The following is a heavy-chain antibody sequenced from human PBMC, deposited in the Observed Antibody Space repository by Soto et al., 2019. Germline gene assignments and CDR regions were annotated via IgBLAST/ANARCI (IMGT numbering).Heavy chain of an antibody. J-gene: IGHJ6*02. Sequence: EVQLLESGGGLVQPGGSLRLSCAASGFTFSSYAMSWVRQAPGKGLEWVSAISGSGGSTYYADSVKGRFTISRDNSKNTLYQQMNSLRAEDTAVYDCAKDEGYCSGGSCYSWADYYYGMDVWGQGTTVTVSS. CDR3: AKDEGYCSGGSCYSWADYYYGMDV. D-gene: IGHD2-15*01. CDR2: ISGSGGST. V-gene: IGHV3-23*01. CDR1: GFTFSSYA.